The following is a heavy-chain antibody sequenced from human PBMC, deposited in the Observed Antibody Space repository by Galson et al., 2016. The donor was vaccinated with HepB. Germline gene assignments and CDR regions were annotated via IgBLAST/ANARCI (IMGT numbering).Heavy chain of an antibody. Sequence: SLRLSCAASGFTFNNFPMHWVRQTPGKGLVWVSRISHDGSVRTYADSVKGRFTISRDNAKNTLYLQMNSLRAEDTAVYYCARDRNLIFYDYWGQGALVTVSS. CDR2: ISHDGSVR. CDR3: ARDRNLIFYDY. CDR1: GFTFNNFP. V-gene: IGHV3-74*03. J-gene: IGHJ4*02. D-gene: IGHD3/OR15-3a*01.